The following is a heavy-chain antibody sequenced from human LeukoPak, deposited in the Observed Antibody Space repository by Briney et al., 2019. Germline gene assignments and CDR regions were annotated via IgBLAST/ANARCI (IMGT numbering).Heavy chain of an antibody. Sequence: GGSLTLSRVASAYTFGDYYMRWIRQAPGTELEWVSDISGRSSYTNYADSVKGRFTNSRDNAKNSLYLQMNSLRAEETAVYYCARLGTGDNWGQGTLVTVSS. V-gene: IGHV3-11*03. D-gene: IGHD3/OR15-3a*01. J-gene: IGHJ4*02. CDR3: ARLGTGDN. CDR2: ISGRSSYT. CDR1: AYTFGDYY.